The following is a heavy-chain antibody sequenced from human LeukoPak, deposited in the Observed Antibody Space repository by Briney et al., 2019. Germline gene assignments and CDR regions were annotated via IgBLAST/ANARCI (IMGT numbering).Heavy chain of an antibody. CDR3: TRNWGSDNWFDP. Sequence: GGSLRLSCAASGFTFSSYGMHWVRQAPGKGLEWVAVISYDGSNKYYADSVKGRFTISRDNSKNTLYLQMNSLRAEDTAVYYCTRNWGSDNWFDPWGQGTLVTVSS. V-gene: IGHV3-33*05. CDR1: GFTFSSYG. CDR2: ISYDGSNK. D-gene: IGHD7-27*01. J-gene: IGHJ5*02.